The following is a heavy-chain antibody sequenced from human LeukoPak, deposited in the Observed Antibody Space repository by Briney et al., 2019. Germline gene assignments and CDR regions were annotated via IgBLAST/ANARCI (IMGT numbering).Heavy chain of an antibody. CDR3: ARETIPAANGY. J-gene: IGHJ4*02. Sequence: PSETLSLTCTVSGGSISSYYWSWIRQPPGKGLEWIGYIYYSGSTNYNPSLKSRVTISVDTSKNQFSLKLSSVTAADTAVYFCARETIPAANGYWGQGILVTVSS. V-gene: IGHV4-59*12. CDR1: GGSISSYY. CDR2: IYYSGST. D-gene: IGHD6-13*01.